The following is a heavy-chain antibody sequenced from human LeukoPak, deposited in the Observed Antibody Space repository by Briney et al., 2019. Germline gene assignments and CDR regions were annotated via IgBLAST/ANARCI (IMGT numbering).Heavy chain of an antibody. D-gene: IGHD3-22*01. CDR1: GFTVSSNY. Sequence: GGSLRLSCAASGFTVSSNYMNWVRQAPGKGLEWVSVLSGSGVSTYYADSVKGRFTISRDKSKNTLYLQMNSLRAEDTAIYYCAKDLSYYYDSSGFDAFDIWGQGTMVTVSS. V-gene: IGHV3-23*01. CDR3: AKDLSYYYDSSGFDAFDI. CDR2: LSGSGVST. J-gene: IGHJ3*02.